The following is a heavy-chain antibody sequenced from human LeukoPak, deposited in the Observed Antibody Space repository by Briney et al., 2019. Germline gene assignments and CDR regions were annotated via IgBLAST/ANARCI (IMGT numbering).Heavy chain of an antibody. J-gene: IGHJ5*02. Sequence: GASVKVSCKASGYTFTSYGISWVRQAPGQGLEWMGWINPNSGGTNYAQKFQGRVTMTRDTSISTAYMELSRLRSDDTAVYYCARLLRWTKGWFDPWGQGTLVTVSS. V-gene: IGHV1-2*02. D-gene: IGHD4-23*01. CDR3: ARLLRWTKGWFDP. CDR1: GYTFTSYG. CDR2: INPNSGGT.